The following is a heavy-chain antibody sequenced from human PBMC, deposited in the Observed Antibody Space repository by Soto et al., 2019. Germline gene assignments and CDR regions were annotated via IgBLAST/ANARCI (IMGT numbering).Heavy chain of an antibody. CDR2: ISYDGSNK. V-gene: IGHV3-30-3*01. Sequence: GGSLRLSCAASGFTFSSYAMHWVRQAPGKGLEWVAVISYDGSNKYYADSVKGRFTISRDNSKNTLYLQMNSLRAEDTAVYYCARGLYYDSSGYYTYWGQGTLVTVSS. CDR1: GFTFSSYA. J-gene: IGHJ4*02. CDR3: ARGLYYDSSGYYTY. D-gene: IGHD3-22*01.